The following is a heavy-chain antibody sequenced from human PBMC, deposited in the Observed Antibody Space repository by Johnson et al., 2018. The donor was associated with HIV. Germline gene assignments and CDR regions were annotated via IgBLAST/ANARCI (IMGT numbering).Heavy chain of an antibody. CDR3: VKGMDSSSWYAVDM. J-gene: IGHJ3*02. CDR2: IRYGGSNK. Sequence: QVQLVESGGGVVQPGGSLRLSCAASGFTFSSYGMPWVRQAPGKGLEWVAFIRYGGSNKYSADSVKGRFTISRDNYKNTLYLQMNILRAENTAIYYCVKGMDSSSWYAVDMWGQGTMVTVST. D-gene: IGHD6-13*01. CDR1: GFTFSSYG. V-gene: IGHV3-30*02.